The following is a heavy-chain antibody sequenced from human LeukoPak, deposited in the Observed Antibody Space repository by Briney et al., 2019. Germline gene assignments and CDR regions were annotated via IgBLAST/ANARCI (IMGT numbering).Heavy chain of an antibody. Sequence: PGGSLRLSCAASGFTFSDYYMSWIRQAPGKGLEWVSYISSSGSTIYYADSVKGRFTIPRDNAKNSLYLQMNSLRAEDRAVYYCARAGIAAAGPLDFDYWGQGTLVTVSS. V-gene: IGHV3-11*01. J-gene: IGHJ4*02. CDR1: GFTFSDYY. CDR2: ISSSGSTI. CDR3: ARAGIAAAGPLDFDY. D-gene: IGHD6-13*01.